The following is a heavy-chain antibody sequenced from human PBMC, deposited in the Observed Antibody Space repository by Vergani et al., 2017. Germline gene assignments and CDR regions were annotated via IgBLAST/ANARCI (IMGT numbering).Heavy chain of an antibody. CDR1: GFTFSSYW. V-gene: IGHV3-7*01. Sequence: EVQLVESGGGLVQPGGSLRLSCAASGFTFSSYWMSWVRQAPGKGLEWVANIKQDGSEKYYVDSVKGRFTISRDNAKNSLYLQMNSLRAEDTAVYYCARASSSSGYYYYYHMDVWGKGTTVTVSS. J-gene: IGHJ6*03. CDR3: ARASSSSGYYYYYHMDV. CDR2: IKQDGSEK. D-gene: IGHD6-6*01.